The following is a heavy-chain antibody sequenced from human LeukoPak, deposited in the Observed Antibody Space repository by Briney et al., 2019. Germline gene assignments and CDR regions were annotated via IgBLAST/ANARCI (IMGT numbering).Heavy chain of an antibody. CDR2: IYSGGST. CDR1: GFTVSSNY. Sequence: GGSLRLSCAASGFTVSSNYMSWVRQAPGKGLEGVSVIYSGGSTYYADSVKGRFTISRDNSKNTLYLQMNSLRAEDTAVYYCAIPTPTSYYYYYYGMDVWGQGTTVTVSS. J-gene: IGHJ6*02. V-gene: IGHV3-66*01. CDR3: AIPTPTSYYYYYYGMDV.